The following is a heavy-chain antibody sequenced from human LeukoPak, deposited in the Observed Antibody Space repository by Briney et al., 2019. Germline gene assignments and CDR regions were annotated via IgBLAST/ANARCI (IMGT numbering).Heavy chain of an antibody. V-gene: IGHV1-2*06. Sequence: ASVKVSCKASGYTFTGYYMHWVRQAPGQGLEWMGRINPNSGGANYAQKFQGRVTMTRDTSTSTVYMELSSLRSEDTAVYYCARDNELAVAGTPAYWGQGTLVTVSS. J-gene: IGHJ4*02. CDR3: ARDNELAVAGTPAY. CDR1: GYTFTGYY. D-gene: IGHD6-19*01. CDR2: INPNSGGA.